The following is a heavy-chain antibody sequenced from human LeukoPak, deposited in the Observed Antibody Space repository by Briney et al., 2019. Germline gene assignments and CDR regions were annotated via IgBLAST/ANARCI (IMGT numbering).Heavy chain of an antibody. Sequence: PGGSLRLSCAASGFTFSSYAMHWVRQAPGKGLEWVAVISYDGSNKYCADSVKGRFTISRDNSKNTLYLQMNSLRAEDTAIYYCARAGGGPTTLYWYFDLWGRGTLGTVSS. CDR2: ISYDGSNK. V-gene: IGHV3-30*04. J-gene: IGHJ2*01. CDR3: ARAGGGPTTLYWYFDL. D-gene: IGHD1-7*01. CDR1: GFTFSSYA.